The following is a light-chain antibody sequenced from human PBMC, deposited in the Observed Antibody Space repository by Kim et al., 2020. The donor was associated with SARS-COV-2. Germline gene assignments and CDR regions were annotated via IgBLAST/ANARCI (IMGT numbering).Light chain of an antibody. Sequence: SYELTQPPSVSVAPGKTARLTCGGNSIGSKSVHWYQEKPGQAPVLVISYDSDRPSGIPERFSGSNSGNTATLTISRVEAGDEADYYCQVWDSSSDHRVVFGGGTQLPVL. CDR1: SIGSKS. CDR3: QVWDSSSDHRVV. V-gene: IGLV3-21*04. J-gene: IGLJ2*01. CDR2: YDS.